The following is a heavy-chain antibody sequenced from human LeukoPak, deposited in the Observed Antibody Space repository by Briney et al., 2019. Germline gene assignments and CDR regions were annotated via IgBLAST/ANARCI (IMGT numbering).Heavy chain of an antibody. J-gene: IGHJ6*03. Sequence: QSGGSLRLSCAASGFTFSSYGMHWVRQAPGKGLEWVAFIQYDGSNKYYADSVKGRFTISRDNSKNTLYLQMNSLRAEDTAVYYCAKAPFYYYYMDVWGKGTTVTVSS. CDR2: IQYDGSNK. CDR1: GFTFSSYG. CDR3: AKAPFYYYYMDV. V-gene: IGHV3-30*02.